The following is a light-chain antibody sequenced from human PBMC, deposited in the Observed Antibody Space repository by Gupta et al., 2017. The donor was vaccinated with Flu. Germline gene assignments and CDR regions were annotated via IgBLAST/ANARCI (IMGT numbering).Light chain of an antibody. CDR3: MHSTRWPWT. J-gene: IGKJ1*01. Sequence: DAVMTQSPLSLPVTLGQPASISCRSCESLDYSDGDSYVSWFHQRPGQSPRRLIYKASNRDSGVPDRISGSGSGTDFTLTISRLEAEDVGVYYCMHSTRWPWTFGQGTKVEI. CDR2: KAS. V-gene: IGKV2-30*01. CDR1: ESLDYSDGDSY.